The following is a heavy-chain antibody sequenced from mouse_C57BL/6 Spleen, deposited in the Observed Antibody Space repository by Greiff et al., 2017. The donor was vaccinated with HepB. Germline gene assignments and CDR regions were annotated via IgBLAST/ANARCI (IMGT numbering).Heavy chain of an antibody. CDR2: IDPSDSYT. CDR3: ARGRTGTAMDY. V-gene: IGHV1-69*01. CDR1: GYTFTSYW. D-gene: IGHD4-1*01. Sequence: QVQLQQPGAELVMPGASVKLSCKASGYTFTSYWIHWVKQRPGQGLEWIGEIDPSDSYTNYNQKFKGKSTLTVDKSSSTAYMQLSSLTSEDSAVYYCARGRTGTAMDYWGQGTSVTVSS. J-gene: IGHJ4*01.